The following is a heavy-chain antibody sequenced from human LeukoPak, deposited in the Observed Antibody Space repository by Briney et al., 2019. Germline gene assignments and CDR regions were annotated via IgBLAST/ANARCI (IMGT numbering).Heavy chain of an antibody. CDR1: GYTFTGYY. CDR2: INPNSGGT. J-gene: IGHJ4*02. CDR3: ARGFAVWLVS. V-gene: IGHV1-2*06. Sequence: ASVKVSCKASGYTFTGYYMHWVRQAPGQGLEWMGRINPNSGGTNYALKFQGRVTVTRDTSISTAYMELSRLRSDDTAVYYCARGFAVWLVSWGQGTLVTISS. D-gene: IGHD6-19*01.